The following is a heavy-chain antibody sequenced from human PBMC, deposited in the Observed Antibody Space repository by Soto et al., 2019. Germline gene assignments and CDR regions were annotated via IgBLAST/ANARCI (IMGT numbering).Heavy chain of an antibody. D-gene: IGHD2-2*02. Sequence: SQTLSLTCAISGDSVSSNSAAWNWTRQSPSRGLEWLGRTYYRSKWYNDYAVSVKSRITINPDTSKNHFSLQLNSVTPEDTAVYYCAMEVVAPAAIGFDYSGQGTLVTVSS. V-gene: IGHV6-1*01. J-gene: IGHJ4*02. CDR3: AMEVVAPAAIGFDY. CDR1: GDSVSSNSAA. CDR2: TYYRSKWYN.